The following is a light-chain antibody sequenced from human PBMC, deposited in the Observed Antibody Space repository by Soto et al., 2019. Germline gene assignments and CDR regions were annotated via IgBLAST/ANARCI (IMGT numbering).Light chain of an antibody. Sequence: DRVMTQSPGTLSASPGERATLSCRASQSVNTNVAWYQQKPGQSPRLLVYGASTRATGIPVRFSGSGSGTEFSLTISSLQSEDFAIYYCHQYDAGPYTFGQGTKVEI. CDR3: HQYDAGPYT. CDR1: QSVNTN. V-gene: IGKV3-15*01. CDR2: GAS. J-gene: IGKJ2*01.